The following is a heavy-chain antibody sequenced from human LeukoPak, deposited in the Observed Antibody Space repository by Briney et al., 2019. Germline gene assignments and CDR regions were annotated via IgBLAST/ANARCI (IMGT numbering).Heavy chain of an antibody. V-gene: IGHV1-69*05. CDR2: LIPVFGTT. CDR3: ARGKSGYDYGLDP. J-gene: IGHJ5*02. D-gene: IGHD5-12*01. Sequence: ASVKVSCKASGGTFSSHAISWVRQAPGQALEWVGGLIPVFGTTNYAEKFQGRVTITTDESTRTSYMELRSLKSDDTAVYYCARGKSGYDYGLDPWGQGTLVTVSS. CDR1: GGTFSSHA.